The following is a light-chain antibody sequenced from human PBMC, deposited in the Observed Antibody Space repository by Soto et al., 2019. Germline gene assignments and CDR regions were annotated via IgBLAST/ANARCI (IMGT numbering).Light chain of an antibody. CDR1: QSVSTY. Sequence: EVVLTQSPATLSLSPGERATLSCRASQSVSTYLAWYQQKPGQAPRLLIYDASNRATGIPARFSGSGSARDFTLNISSLEPEDFAVYYCQQRSSWISFGQGTRLEIK. J-gene: IGKJ5*01. V-gene: IGKV3-11*02. CDR2: DAS. CDR3: QQRSSWIS.